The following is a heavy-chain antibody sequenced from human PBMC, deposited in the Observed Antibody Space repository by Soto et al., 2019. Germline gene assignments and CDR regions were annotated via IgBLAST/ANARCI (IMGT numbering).Heavy chain of an antibody. CDR3: ARAPYSRTSFFFDY. Sequence: QVQVVQSGPEVKKPGASVKVSCKASGYTFTTSHMHWVRQAPGQGLEWVGIINPSLGRANYAQKFQDRVAMTWDTSTGAFYMELSSLTSDDTAVYYCARAPYSRTSFFFDYWGQGTLVTVSS. CDR1: GYTFTTSH. CDR2: INPSLGRA. V-gene: IGHV1-46*01. J-gene: IGHJ4*02. D-gene: IGHD6-6*01.